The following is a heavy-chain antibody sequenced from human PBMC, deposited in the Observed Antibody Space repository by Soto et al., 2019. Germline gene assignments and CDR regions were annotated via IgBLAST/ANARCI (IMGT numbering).Heavy chain of an antibody. Sequence: ASVQVSCKASGYTFTGYYMHWVRQAPGQGLEWMGWINPNSGGTNYAQKFQGWVTMTRDTSISTAYMELSRLRSDDTAVYYCARATVGLPDAFDIWGQGTMVTVSS. V-gene: IGHV1-2*04. CDR3: ARATVGLPDAFDI. J-gene: IGHJ3*02. D-gene: IGHD3-10*01. CDR1: GYTFTGYY. CDR2: INPNSGGT.